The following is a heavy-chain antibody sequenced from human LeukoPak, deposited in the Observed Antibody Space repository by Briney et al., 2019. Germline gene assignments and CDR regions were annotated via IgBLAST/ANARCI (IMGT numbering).Heavy chain of an antibody. Sequence: GGSLRLSCAASGFTFSSYAMHWVRQAPGKGLEYVSGIGMNGGTTYYANSVKGRFTISRDNSKNTIYLQMGSLRAEDTAVYYCASGNSFDYWGQGTLVTVSS. V-gene: IGHV3-64*01. CDR1: GFTFSSYA. CDR3: ASGNSFDY. J-gene: IGHJ4*02. CDR2: IGMNGGTT. D-gene: IGHD1-26*01.